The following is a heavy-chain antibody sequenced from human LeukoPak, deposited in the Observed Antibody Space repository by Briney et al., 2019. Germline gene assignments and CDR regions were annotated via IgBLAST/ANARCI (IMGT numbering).Heavy chain of an antibody. V-gene: IGHV3-33*06. CDR1: GFSIGDYA. J-gene: IGHJ3*02. CDR2: TWYDGSNK. CDR3: AKDREQWRVGGALDI. Sequence: PGGSLRLSCTASGFSIGDYAASWFRQAPGKGLEWVAVTWYDGSNKYYADSVKGRFTIARDNSKNTLYLQMNSLRAEDTAVYYCAKDREQWRVGGALDIWGQGTMVTVSS. D-gene: IGHD6-19*01.